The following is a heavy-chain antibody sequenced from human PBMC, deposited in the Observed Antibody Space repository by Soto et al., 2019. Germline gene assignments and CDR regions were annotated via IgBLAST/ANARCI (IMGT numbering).Heavy chain of an antibody. CDR2: VSNEGSIE. CDR3: AKEGGLLGENTSYRYDH. Sequence: QVQLVESGGGVVQPGRSLRLSCTASGFTFSNYGMHWVRQAPGKGLEWVAVVSNEGSIEYYADSVKGRFTISRDNSKNTVYFQMNSLRAEDTAVYYCAKEGGLLGENTSYRYDHWGQGTLVTVSS. CDR1: GFTFSNYG. J-gene: IGHJ1*01. V-gene: IGHV3-30*18. D-gene: IGHD1-26*01.